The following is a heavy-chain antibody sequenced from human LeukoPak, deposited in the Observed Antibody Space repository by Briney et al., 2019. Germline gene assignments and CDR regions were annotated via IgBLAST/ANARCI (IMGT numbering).Heavy chain of an antibody. CDR1: GFTFSSYA. V-gene: IGHV3-30*02. CDR3: AKVKGFWSGYYKPFDY. Sequence: GGSLRLSCAASGFTFSSYAMSWVRQAPGKGLEWVAFIRYDGSNKYYADSVKGRFTISRDNSKNTLYLQMNSLRAEDTAVYYCAKVKGFWSGYYKPFDYWGQGTLVTVSS. D-gene: IGHD3-3*01. CDR2: IRYDGSNK. J-gene: IGHJ4*02.